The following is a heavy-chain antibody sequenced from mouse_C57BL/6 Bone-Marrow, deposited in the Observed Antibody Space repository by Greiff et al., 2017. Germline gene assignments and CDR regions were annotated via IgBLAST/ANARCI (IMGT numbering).Heavy chain of an antibody. D-gene: IGHD1-1*01. CDR1: GYTFTDYY. V-gene: IGHV1-76*01. CDR3: ARFVYYGSSYVFDY. CDR2: IYPGSGNT. J-gene: IGHJ2*01. Sequence: QVQLQQSGAELVRPGASVKLSCKASGYTFTDYYINWVKQRPGQGLEWIARIYPGSGNTYYNEKFKGKATLTAEKSSSTAYMQLSSLTSEDSAVYFCARFVYYGSSYVFDYWGQGTTLTVSS.